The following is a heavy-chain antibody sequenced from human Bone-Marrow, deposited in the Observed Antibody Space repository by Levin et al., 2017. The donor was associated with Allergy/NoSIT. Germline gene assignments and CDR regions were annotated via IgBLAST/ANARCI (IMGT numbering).Heavy chain of an antibody. CDR2: TSGGGGSP. D-gene: IGHD5-24*01. J-gene: IGHJ4*02. CDR3: AKEKWLQFGAPVDY. V-gene: IGHV3-23*01. CDR1: GGSFSDYT. Sequence: SCKASGGSFSDYTLHWVRQAPGKGLEWVSGTSGGGGSPYYADSVKGRFTTTGDKSRNTVYLQMNDLRVEDTAIYYCAKEKWLQFGAPVDYWGQGTLVTVSS.